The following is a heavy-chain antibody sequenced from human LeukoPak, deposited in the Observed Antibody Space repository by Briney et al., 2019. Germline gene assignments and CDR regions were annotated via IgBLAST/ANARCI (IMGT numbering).Heavy chain of an antibody. Sequence: GGSLRLSCGASGFTFSTYAMSWVRQAPGKGLEWVSAISGSGGSTYYADSVKGRFTISRDNSKNTLYLQMNSLRAEDTAVYYCAKDEVVPAARRFFDYWGQGTLVTVSS. D-gene: IGHD2-2*01. V-gene: IGHV3-23*01. CDR1: GFTFSTYA. CDR2: ISGSGGST. J-gene: IGHJ4*02. CDR3: AKDEVVPAARRFFDY.